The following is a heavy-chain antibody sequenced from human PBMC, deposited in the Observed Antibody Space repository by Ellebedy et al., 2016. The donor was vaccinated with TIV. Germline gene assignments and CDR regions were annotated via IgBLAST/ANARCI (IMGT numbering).Heavy chain of an antibody. V-gene: IGHV1-46*01. CDR3: ALASFDY. J-gene: IGHJ4*02. Sequence: AASVKVSCKASGYSFVNYYIQWVRQAPGHGLEWVGIIDPSDGSTSYTQRFQGRITLTRDTSTTTVYMSLSSLRFGDTAMYYCALASFDYWGQGTQVTVSS. CDR1: GYSFVNYY. D-gene: IGHD1-1*01. CDR2: IDPSDGST.